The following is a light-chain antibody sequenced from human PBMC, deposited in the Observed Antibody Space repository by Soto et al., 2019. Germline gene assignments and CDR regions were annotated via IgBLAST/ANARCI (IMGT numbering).Light chain of an antibody. CDR1: QGISSY. CDR3: QQLSTSPLT. J-gene: IGKJ4*01. Sequence: DIQLTQSPSFLSASVGDRVTITCRASQGISSYLVWYQQKPGKAPNLLIYAASTLQSGVPSRFSGSVSGTEFTLTISSLQPEDSATYYCQQLSTSPLTFGGGTKVEI. CDR2: AAS. V-gene: IGKV1-9*01.